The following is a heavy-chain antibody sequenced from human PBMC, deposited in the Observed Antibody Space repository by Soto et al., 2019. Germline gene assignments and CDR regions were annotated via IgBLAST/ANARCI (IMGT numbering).Heavy chain of an antibody. J-gene: IGHJ4*02. V-gene: IGHV1-69*13. CDR3: ARDRHIYYYDSSGYYGPLDY. D-gene: IGHD3-22*01. Sequence: SVKVSCKASGGTFSSYAISWVRQAPGQGLEWMGGIIPIFGTANYAQKFQGRVTITADESTSTAYMELSSLRSEDTAVYYCARDRHIYYYDSSGYYGPLDYWGQGTMVTVYS. CDR1: GGTFSSYA. CDR2: IIPIFGTA.